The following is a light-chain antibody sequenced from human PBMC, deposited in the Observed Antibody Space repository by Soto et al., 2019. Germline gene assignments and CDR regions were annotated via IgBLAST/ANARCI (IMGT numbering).Light chain of an antibody. CDR3: QQYNNWPLT. V-gene: IGKV3-15*01. CDR2: GAS. CDR1: QSVSSN. J-gene: IGKJ4*01. Sequence: VMTQSPATLSVSPGERATLSCRASQSVSSNLAWYQQIPGQAPGLLIYGASTRATGIPARFSGSGSGTEFTLTISSLQSEDCAVYYCQQYNNWPLTFGGGTKVEIK.